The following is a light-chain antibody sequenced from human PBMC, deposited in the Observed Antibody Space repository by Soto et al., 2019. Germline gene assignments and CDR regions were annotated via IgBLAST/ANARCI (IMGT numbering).Light chain of an antibody. V-gene: IGKV3-20*01. CDR2: GAS. CDR1: QRVGRN. CDR3: HQYRSSPQT. J-gene: IGKJ1*01. Sequence: EILMTQSPVTLSVSAGDRVTLSCRASQRVGRNVAWYQQKPGQAPRLLFYGASSRATGIPDRFSGSGSGTGFTPTISRLEPEDFAVYFCHQYRSSPQTFGQGTKVDIK.